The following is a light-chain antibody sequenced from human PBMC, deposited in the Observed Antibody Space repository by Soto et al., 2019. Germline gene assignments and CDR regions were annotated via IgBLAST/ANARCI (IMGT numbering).Light chain of an antibody. CDR2: DNN. J-gene: IGLJ2*01. CDR1: SSNIGNSY. Sequence: SVLTQPPSVSAAPGQKVTISCSGSSSNIGNSYVSWYQQLPGAAPKLLIYDNNKRPSGTPARFSDSKSGTSATLDITGVQTGDEADYYCGTWDSSLSVVVFGGGTKLTVL. V-gene: IGLV1-51*01. CDR3: GTWDSSLSVVV.